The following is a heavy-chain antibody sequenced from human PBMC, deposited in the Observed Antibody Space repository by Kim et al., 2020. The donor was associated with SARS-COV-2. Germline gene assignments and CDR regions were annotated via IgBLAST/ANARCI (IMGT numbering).Heavy chain of an antibody. Sequence: YADSVKGRFTISRDNAKNSLYLQMNSLRAEDTAVYYCARGFYGGNSGVDYWGQGTLVTVSS. V-gene: IGHV3-21*01. CDR3: ARGFYGGNSGVDY. D-gene: IGHD4-17*01. J-gene: IGHJ4*02.